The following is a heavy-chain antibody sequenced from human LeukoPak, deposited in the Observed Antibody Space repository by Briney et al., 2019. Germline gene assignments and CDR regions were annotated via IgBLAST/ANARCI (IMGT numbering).Heavy chain of an antibody. CDR1: GGSFSGYY. J-gene: IGHJ3*02. CDR2: INHSGST. CDR3: ARGEGDYAWGSYRQGAFDI. D-gene: IGHD3-16*02. V-gene: IGHV4-34*01. Sequence: SETLSLTCAVYGGSFSGYYWSWVRQPPGKGLEWIGEINHSGSTKYNPSLKSRVTISVDTSKNQFSLKLSSVTAADTAVYYCARGEGDYAWGSYRQGAFDIWGQGTMVTVSS.